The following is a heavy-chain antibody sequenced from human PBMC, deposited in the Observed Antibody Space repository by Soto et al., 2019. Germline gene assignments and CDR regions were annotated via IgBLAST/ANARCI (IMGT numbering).Heavy chain of an antibody. J-gene: IGHJ3*02. V-gene: IGHV3-48*02. D-gene: IGHD6-19*01. CDR1: GFTFSSYS. Sequence: GESLKISCAASGFTFSSYSMNWVRQAPGKGLEWVSYISSSSSTIYYADSVKGRFTISRDSAKNSLYLQMNSLRDEDTAVYYCAQVSSGWSTDAFDIWGQGTMVTVSS. CDR2: ISSSSSTI. CDR3: AQVSSGWSTDAFDI.